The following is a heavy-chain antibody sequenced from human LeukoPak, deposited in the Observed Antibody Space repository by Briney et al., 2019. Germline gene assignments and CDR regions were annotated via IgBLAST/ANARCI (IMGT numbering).Heavy chain of an antibody. CDR2: IRSKAYGGTT. D-gene: IGHD3-10*02. J-gene: IGHJ4*02. V-gene: IGHV3-49*04. CDR1: GFTFSSYS. CDR3: ARDLVPLGSGSQVDY. Sequence: HPGGSLRLSCAASGFTFSSYSMNWVRQAPGKGLEWVGFIRSKAYGGTTEYAASVKGRFTISRDDSKSIAYLQMNGLKTEDTAVYYCARDLVPLGSGSQVDYWGQGTLVTVSS.